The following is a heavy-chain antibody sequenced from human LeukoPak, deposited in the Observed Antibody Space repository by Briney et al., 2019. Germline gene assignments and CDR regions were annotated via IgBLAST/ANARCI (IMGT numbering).Heavy chain of an antibody. Sequence: PSETLSLTCTVSGGSISSYCWSWIRQPPGKGLEWIGYIYYSGSTNYNPSLKSRVTISVDTSKNQFSLKLSSVTAADTAVYYCARVVGDGYNYFLDYWGQGTLVTVSS. V-gene: IGHV4-59*01. J-gene: IGHJ4*02. CDR3: ARVVGDGYNYFLDY. D-gene: IGHD5-24*01. CDR1: GGSISSYC. CDR2: IYYSGST.